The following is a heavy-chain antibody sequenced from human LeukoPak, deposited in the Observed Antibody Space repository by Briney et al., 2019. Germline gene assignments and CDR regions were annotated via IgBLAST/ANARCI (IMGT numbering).Heavy chain of an antibody. V-gene: IGHV4-4*08. CDR1: GGPISNYY. CDR3: ARVTTAWYVVGY. CDR2: IYNGATT. Sequence: KASETLSLTCDVSGGPISNYYWTWIRQPPGKGLEWLGFIYNGATTNYNPSLKSRVTISVDTSKNQFSLRLSSVTAADTAMYYCARVTTAWYVVGYWGQGTLVTVSS. J-gene: IGHJ4*02. D-gene: IGHD5-18*01.